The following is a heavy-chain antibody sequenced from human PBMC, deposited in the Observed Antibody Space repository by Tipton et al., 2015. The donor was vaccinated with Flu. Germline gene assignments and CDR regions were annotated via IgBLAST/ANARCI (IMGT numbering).Heavy chain of an antibody. Sequence: SLRLSCAASGFTFSSYEMNWVRQAPGKGLEWVSYISSSGSTIYYADSVKGRFTISRDNAKNSLYLQMNSLRAEDTAVYYCTRDKTNVLRYFEAGMDVWGQGTTVTVSS. CDR1: GFTFSSYE. D-gene: IGHD3-9*01. V-gene: IGHV3-48*03. CDR3: TRDKTNVLRYFEAGMDV. J-gene: IGHJ6*02. CDR2: ISSSGSTI.